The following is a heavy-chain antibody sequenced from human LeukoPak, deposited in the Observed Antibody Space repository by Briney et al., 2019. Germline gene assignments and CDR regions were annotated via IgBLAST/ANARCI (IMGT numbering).Heavy chain of an antibody. Sequence: GGSLRLSCAASEITVSSSFMSWVRQVPGKGLEWVSIIYAAGATYTADSVTGRFTISRDTSKNMLNLEMNSLRPEDTAVYLCARVGIYRPGSSYFDHWGQGTLVAVSS. D-gene: IGHD3-10*01. CDR3: ARVGIYRPGSSYFDH. V-gene: IGHV3-66*01. J-gene: IGHJ4*02. CDR1: EITVSSSF. CDR2: IYAAGAT.